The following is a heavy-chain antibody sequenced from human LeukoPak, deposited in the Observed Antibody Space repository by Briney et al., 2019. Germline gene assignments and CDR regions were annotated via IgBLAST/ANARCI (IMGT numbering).Heavy chain of an antibody. J-gene: IGHJ6*03. CDR3: AKSYGDATNYYYYYYMDV. Sequence: GGSLRLSCAASGFTFSSYSLNWVRQAPGKGLEWVSSIYYADSVKGRFTISRDNSKNTLYLQMNSLRAEDTAVYYCAKSYGDATNYYYYYYMDVWGKGTTVTVSS. CDR2: I. D-gene: IGHD4-17*01. V-gene: IGHV3-21*04. CDR1: GFTFSSYS.